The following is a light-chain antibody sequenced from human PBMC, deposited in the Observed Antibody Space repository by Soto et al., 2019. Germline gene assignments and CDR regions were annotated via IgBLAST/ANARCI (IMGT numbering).Light chain of an antibody. CDR2: DVI. V-gene: IGLV2-11*01. CDR1: SSDVGAYNF. Sequence: QSALTQPRSVSGSPGQSVTISCTGTSSDVGAYNFVSWYQHHPGKAPKLIIYDVIERPSGVPDRFSGSKSGNSASLTISGLQTEDEADYYCCSYAGTYSWVFGGGTKLTVL. CDR3: CSYAGTYSWV. J-gene: IGLJ3*02.